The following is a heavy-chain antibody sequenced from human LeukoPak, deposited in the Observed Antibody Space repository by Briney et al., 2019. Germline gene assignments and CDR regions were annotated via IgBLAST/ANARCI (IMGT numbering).Heavy chain of an antibody. D-gene: IGHD6-19*01. CDR1: GGSFSGYY. CDR2: INHSGST. Sequence: SETLSLTCAVYGGSFSGYYWSWVRQPPGKGLEWIGEINHSGSTNYNPSLKSRATISVDTSKNQFSLKLSSVTAADTAVYYWARPRRTYSSGQLYFDYWGQGTLVTVSS. V-gene: IGHV4-34*01. CDR3: ARPRRTYSSGQLYFDY. J-gene: IGHJ4*02.